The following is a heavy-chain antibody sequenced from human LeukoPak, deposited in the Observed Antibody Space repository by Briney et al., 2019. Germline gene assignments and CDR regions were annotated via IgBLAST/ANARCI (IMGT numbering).Heavy chain of an antibody. V-gene: IGHV4-38-2*02. CDR1: GYSISSGYY. J-gene: IGHJ5*01. Sequence: SETLSLTCTVSGYSISSGYYWGWIRQPPGKGLEWIGEINHSGSTNYNPSLKSRVTISIDTSKNQFSLRLTSVTAADTAVYYCARGRPYCSSISCPFDSWGQGTQVTVSP. CDR2: INHSGST. D-gene: IGHD2-2*01. CDR3: ARGRPYCSSISCPFDS.